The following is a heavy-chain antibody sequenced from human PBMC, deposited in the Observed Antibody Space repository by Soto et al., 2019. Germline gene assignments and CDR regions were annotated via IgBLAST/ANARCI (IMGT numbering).Heavy chain of an antibody. V-gene: IGHV4-30-4*01. CDR2: IYYSGST. CDR1: GGSISSGDYY. CDR3: ARKDDSSGYYSNWFDP. D-gene: IGHD3-22*01. Sequence: QVQLQESGPGLVKPSQTLSLTCTVSGGSISSGDYYWSWIRQPPGKGLEWIGYIYYSGSTYYNPSLKSRVTISVDTSKNHFSLKLSSVTAADTAVYYCARKDDSSGYYSNWFDPWGQGTLVTVSS. J-gene: IGHJ5*02.